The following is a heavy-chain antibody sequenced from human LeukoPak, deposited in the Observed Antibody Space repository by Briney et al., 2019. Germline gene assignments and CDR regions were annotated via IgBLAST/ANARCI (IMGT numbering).Heavy chain of an antibody. CDR3: ARAGGTAMVGFDY. D-gene: IGHD5-18*01. CDR2: IYHSGST. J-gene: IGHJ4*02. V-gene: IGHV4-30-2*01. Sequence: SETLSLTCTVSGGSISSGGYYWSWILQHPGKGLEWIGYIYHSGSTYYNPSLKSRVTISVDRSKNQFSLKLSSVTAADTAVYYCARAGGTAMVGFDYWGQGTLVTVSS. CDR1: GGSISSGGYY.